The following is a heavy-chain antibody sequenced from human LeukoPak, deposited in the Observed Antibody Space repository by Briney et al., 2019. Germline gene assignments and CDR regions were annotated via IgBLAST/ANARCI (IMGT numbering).Heavy chain of an antibody. Sequence: ESGPTLVNPTQTLTLTCTFSGFSLSTSGMCVSWIRQPPGKALEWLARIDWDDDKYYSTSLKTRLTISKDTSKNQVVLTMTNMDPVDTATYYYARAQVDQLLLGYFDYWGQGTLVTVSS. CDR2: IDWDDDK. J-gene: IGHJ4*02. V-gene: IGHV2-70*11. D-gene: IGHD2-2*01. CDR3: ARAQVDQLLLGYFDY. CDR1: GFSLSTSGMC.